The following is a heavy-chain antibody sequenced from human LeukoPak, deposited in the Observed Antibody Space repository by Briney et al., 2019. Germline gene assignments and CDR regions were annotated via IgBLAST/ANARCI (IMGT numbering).Heavy chain of an antibody. D-gene: IGHD6-13*01. V-gene: IGHV4-34*01. Sequence: SETLSLTCAVYGGSFSGYYWSWIRQPPGKGLEWIGEINHSGSTNYNPSLKSRVTISVDTSKNQFSLKLSSVTAADTAVYYCASHPVGSSWYGDWWFDPWGQGTLVTVSS. CDR3: ASHPVGSSWYGDWWFDP. CDR1: GGSFSGYY. J-gene: IGHJ5*02. CDR2: INHSGST.